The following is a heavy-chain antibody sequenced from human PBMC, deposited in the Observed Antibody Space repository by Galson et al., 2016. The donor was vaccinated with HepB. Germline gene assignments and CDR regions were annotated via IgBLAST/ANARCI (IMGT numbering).Heavy chain of an antibody. Sequence: SLRLSCAASGFIFSDYYMSWIRQAPGKGLEWVSYISSSSSFTKYADSVKGRFTISRDNAKKSLYLQMNSLRTEDTAVYYCARDQNYYDSNEFDHWGQGTLVIVSS. CDR1: GFIFSDYY. J-gene: IGHJ4*02. D-gene: IGHD3-22*01. CDR2: ISSSSSFT. CDR3: ARDQNYYDSNEFDH. V-gene: IGHV3-11*06.